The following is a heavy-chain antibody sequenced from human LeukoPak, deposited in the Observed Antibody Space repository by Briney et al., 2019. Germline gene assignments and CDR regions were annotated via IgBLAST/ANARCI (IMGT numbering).Heavy chain of an antibody. CDR1: GFTFSNYA. D-gene: IGHD5-24*01. CDR2: ISAGGST. CDR3: AKVAIEIPATPDFDN. J-gene: IGHJ4*02. Sequence: GGSLRLSCAASGFTFSNYAMSWVRQAPGKGLEWVSAISAGGSTYYADSVKGRSTISRDNSKNTLYLQMNNLRAEDTAVYYCAKVAIEIPATPDFDNWGQGTLVSVSS. V-gene: IGHV3-23*01.